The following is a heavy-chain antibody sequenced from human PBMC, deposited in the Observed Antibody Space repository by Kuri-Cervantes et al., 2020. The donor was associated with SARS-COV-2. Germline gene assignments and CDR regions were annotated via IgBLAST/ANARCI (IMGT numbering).Heavy chain of an antibody. D-gene: IGHD6-19*01. Sequence: LSLTCSASGFTFSSYSMNWVRRAPGKGLEWVSSISSSSGYIYYADSVKGRFTIPRDNAKNSLYLQMNSLRAEDTAVYYCARDRGSGYGMDVWGQGTTVTVSS. J-gene: IGHJ6*02. CDR2: ISSSSGYI. CDR1: GFTFSSYS. CDR3: ARDRGSGYGMDV. V-gene: IGHV3-21*01.